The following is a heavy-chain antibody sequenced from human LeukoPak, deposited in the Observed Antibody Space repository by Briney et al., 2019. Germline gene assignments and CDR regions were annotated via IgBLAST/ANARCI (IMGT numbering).Heavy chain of an antibody. V-gene: IGHV4-59*01. CDR1: GGSISSYY. CDR3: ARDLSYYYDSSGHRAFDI. J-gene: IGHJ3*02. CDR2: IYYSGST. Sequence: SETLSLTCTVSGGSISSYYWSWIRQPPGKGLEWIGYIYYSGSTNYNPSLKSRVTISVDTSKNQFSLKLSSVTAADTAVYYCARDLSYYYDSSGHRAFDIWGQGTMVTVSS. D-gene: IGHD3-22*01.